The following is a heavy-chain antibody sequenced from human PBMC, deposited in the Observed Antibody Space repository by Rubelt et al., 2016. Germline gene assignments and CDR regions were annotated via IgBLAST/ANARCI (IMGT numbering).Heavy chain of an antibody. CDR2: INAGNGNT. J-gene: IGHJ4*02. V-gene: IGHV1-3*01. CDR3: ARDDKEDGDSSSYRGGNDY. D-gene: IGHD3-22*01. Sequence: GWINAGNGNTKYSQKFQGRVTITRDTSASTAYMELSSLRSEDTAVYYCARDDKEDGDSSSYRGGNDYWGQGTLVTVSS.